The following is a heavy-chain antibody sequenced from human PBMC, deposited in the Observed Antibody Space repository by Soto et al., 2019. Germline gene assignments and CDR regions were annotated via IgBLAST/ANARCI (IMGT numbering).Heavy chain of an antibody. CDR2: INPATGAA. J-gene: IGHJ3*02. D-gene: IGHD3-3*01. CDR1: GYPVTAYY. Sequence: QLHLVQSGAVVKKPGASVTVSCSASGYPVTAYYMHWVRQAPGRGLEWMGGINPATGAAKYTQTFQGGVTMTRDTSTCTVFMELGGLTSEDTAVFYCARGGGVGVAGSAAFDMWGQGTLVTVSS. CDR3: ARGGGVGVAGSAAFDM. V-gene: IGHV1-2*02.